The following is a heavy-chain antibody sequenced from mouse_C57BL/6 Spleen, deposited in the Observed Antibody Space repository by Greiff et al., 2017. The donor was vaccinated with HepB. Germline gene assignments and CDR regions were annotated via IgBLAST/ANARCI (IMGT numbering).Heavy chain of an antibody. J-gene: IGHJ1*03. CDR3: ARSYGSSYGYFDV. V-gene: IGHV14-2*01. Sequence: VQLQQSGAELVKPGASVKLSCTASGFNIKDYYMHWVKQRTEQGLEWIGRIDPEDGETKYAPKFQGKATITADTSSNTAYLQLSSLTSEDTAVDYWARSYGSSYGYFDVWGKGTTVTVSS. CDR2: IDPEDGET. CDR1: GFNIKDYY. D-gene: IGHD1-1*01.